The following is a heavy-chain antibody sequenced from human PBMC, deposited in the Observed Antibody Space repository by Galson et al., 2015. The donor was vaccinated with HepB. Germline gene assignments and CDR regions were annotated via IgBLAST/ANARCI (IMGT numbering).Heavy chain of an antibody. CDR2: IYWDDDK. Sequence: PALVKPTQTLTLTCAFSGFSLSTIGLGVGWIRQPPGEALEWLALIYWDDDKRYSPSLKSRLTITKDTSRNQVLFTMTNMDPVDSATYYCIQSGCGGDCRHSYYYPMDVWGQGTTVTVSS. CDR1: GFSLSTIGLG. D-gene: IGHD2-21*01. CDR3: IQSGCGGDCRHSYYYPMDV. V-gene: IGHV2-5*02. J-gene: IGHJ6*02.